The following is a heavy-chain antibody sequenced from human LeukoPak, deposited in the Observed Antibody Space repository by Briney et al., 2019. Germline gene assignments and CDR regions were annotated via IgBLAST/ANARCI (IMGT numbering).Heavy chain of an antibody. V-gene: IGHV4-34*01. J-gene: IGHJ4*02. CDR3: ARISYSSSWGES. CDR2: INHSGST. D-gene: IGHD6-13*01. Sequence: SETLSLTCAVYGGSFSGYYWSWIRQPPGKGLEWIGEINHSGSTNYNPSLKSRVTISVDTSKNQFSLKLSSVTAADTAVYYCARISYSSSWGESWGQGTLVTVSS. CDR1: GGSFSGYY.